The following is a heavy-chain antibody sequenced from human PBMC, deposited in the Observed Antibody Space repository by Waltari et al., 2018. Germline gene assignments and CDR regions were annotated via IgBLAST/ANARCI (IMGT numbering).Heavy chain of an antibody. Sequence: QVQLQQWGAGLLKPSETLSLTCAVYGGSFSGYYWSWIRQPPGKGLEWIGEINHSGSTNYNPSLKSRVTISVDTSKNQFSLKLSSVTAADTAVYYWARPSYDGWFDPWGQGTLVTVSS. CDR3: ARPSYDGWFDP. CDR1: GGSFSGYY. D-gene: IGHD3-16*01. V-gene: IGHV4-34*01. J-gene: IGHJ5*02. CDR2: INHSGST.